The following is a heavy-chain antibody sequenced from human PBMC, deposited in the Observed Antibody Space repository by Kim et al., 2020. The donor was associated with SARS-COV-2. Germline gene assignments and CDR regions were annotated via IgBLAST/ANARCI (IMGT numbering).Heavy chain of an antibody. V-gene: IGHV4-39*01. CDR3: TCMVRGVIIYDY. J-gene: IGHJ4*02. Sequence: YYNPALKRRVTISVDKSKNQFSLRLSSVTAADTAVYYCTCMVRGVIIYDYWGQGTLVTVSS. D-gene: IGHD3-10*01.